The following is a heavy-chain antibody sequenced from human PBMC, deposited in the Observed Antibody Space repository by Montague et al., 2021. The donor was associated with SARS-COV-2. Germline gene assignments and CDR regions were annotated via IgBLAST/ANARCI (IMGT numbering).Heavy chain of an antibody. CDR2: IRSKVNNYAT. Sequence: SLRLSCAVSGFTFSGSAMHWVRQASGKGLEWVGRIRSKVNNYATTYAAAVKGRFTIPRDDSKNAAYLQMNSLKSEDTAVCYCIRSLDYRDYLDYWGQGTLVTVSS. J-gene: IGHJ4*02. CDR1: GFTFSGSA. V-gene: IGHV3-73*01. CDR3: IRSLDYRDYLDY. D-gene: IGHD4/OR15-4a*01.